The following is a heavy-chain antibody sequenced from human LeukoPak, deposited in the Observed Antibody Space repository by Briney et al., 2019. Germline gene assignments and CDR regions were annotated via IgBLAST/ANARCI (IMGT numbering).Heavy chain of an antibody. V-gene: IGHV4-39*07. D-gene: IGHD6-13*01. CDR1: GGSISSSSYY. Sequence: SETLSPTCTVSGGSISSSSYYWGWIRQPPGKGLEWIGSIYYSGSTYYNPSLKSRVTISVDTSKNQFSLKLSSVTAADTAVYYCARSEQQLVPGDYWGQGTLVTVSS. J-gene: IGHJ4*02. CDR2: IYYSGST. CDR3: ARSEQQLVPGDY.